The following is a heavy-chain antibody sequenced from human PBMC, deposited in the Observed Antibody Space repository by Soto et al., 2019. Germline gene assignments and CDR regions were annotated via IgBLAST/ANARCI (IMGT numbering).Heavy chain of an antibody. CDR3: AREATWLLGYYYYYMDV. Sequence: GASVKLSCKDSGYTFTSNGISWVRQAPGQGLEWMGWISAYNGNTNYAQKLQGRVTMTTDTSTSTAYMELRSLRSDDTAVYYCAREATWLLGYYYYYMDVWGKGTTVTVSS. J-gene: IGHJ6*03. D-gene: IGHD5-12*01. CDR1: GYTFTSNG. CDR2: ISAYNGNT. V-gene: IGHV1-18*01.